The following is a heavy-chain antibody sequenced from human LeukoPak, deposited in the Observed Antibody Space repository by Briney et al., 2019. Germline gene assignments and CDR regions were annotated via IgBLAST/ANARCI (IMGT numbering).Heavy chain of an antibody. CDR1: GYTFTTYA. Sequence: GASVKVACKASGYTFTTYAMNWVRQDPGQGLQWMGWINTYSGKPTYAQGFTGRFVFSLDTSVSTAYLQINSLKAEDTAVYYCAREYKWQLPGNWFDPWGQGTLVTVSS. CDR3: AREYKWQLPGNWFDP. J-gene: IGHJ5*02. D-gene: IGHD1-26*01. CDR2: INTYSGKP. V-gene: IGHV7-4-1*02.